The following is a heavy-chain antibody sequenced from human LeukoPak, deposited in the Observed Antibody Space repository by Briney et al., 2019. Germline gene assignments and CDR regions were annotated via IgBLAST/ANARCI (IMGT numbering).Heavy chain of an antibody. J-gene: IGHJ6*02. CDR3: ARGERGYSYGKGGYYYGMDV. Sequence: SETLSLTCTVSGGSISSYYWGWIRQPPGKGLEWIGSIYYSGSTYYNPSLQSRVTISVDTSKNQFSLKLSSVTAADTAVYYCARGERGYSYGKGGYYYGMDVWGQGTTVTVSS. CDR2: IYYSGST. CDR1: GGSISSYY. D-gene: IGHD5-18*01. V-gene: IGHV4-39*07.